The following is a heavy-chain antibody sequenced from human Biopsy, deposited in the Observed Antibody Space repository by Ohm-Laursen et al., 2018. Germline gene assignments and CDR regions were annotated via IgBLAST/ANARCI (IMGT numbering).Heavy chain of an antibody. CDR3: ARGGGYNWNNGWFDP. CDR1: GGTFSSSV. Sequence: SVKVSCKSSGGTFSSSVITWVRQAPGQGLEWMGGIIGIFRTAHYAQKFQGRVTITADEFMSTAYMELSSLRSEDTAVYYCARGGGYNWNNGWFDPWGQGTLVTVSS. J-gene: IGHJ5*02. V-gene: IGHV1-69*13. CDR2: IIGIFRTA. D-gene: IGHD1/OR15-1a*01.